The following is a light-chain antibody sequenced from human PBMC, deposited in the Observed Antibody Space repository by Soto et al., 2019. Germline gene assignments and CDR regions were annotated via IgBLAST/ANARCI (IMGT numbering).Light chain of an antibody. J-gene: IGLJ7*01. V-gene: IGLV2-11*01. CDR3: QSYDSSLSASV. CDR2: DVN. Sequence: QSVLTQPRSVSGSPGQSVTISCTGTSSDVVGYNYVSWYQQHPGKAPKLMIYDVNKRPSGVPDRFSGSKSGNTASLTISGLQAEDEADYYCQSYDSSLSASVFGTGTQLTVL. CDR1: SSDVVGYNY.